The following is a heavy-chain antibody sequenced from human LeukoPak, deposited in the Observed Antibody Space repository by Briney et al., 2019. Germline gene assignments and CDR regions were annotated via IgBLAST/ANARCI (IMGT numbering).Heavy chain of an antibody. D-gene: IGHD3-22*01. J-gene: IGHJ4*02. Sequence: ASVKVSCKASGYTFTGYYMHWVRQAPGQGLEWMGWINPNSGGTNYAQKLQGRVTMTRDTSISTAYMELSRLRSDDTAVYYCARETYYYDSSGYYYSAGLDYWGQGTLVTVPS. CDR1: GYTFTGYY. CDR3: ARETYYYDSSGYYYSAGLDY. V-gene: IGHV1-2*02. CDR2: INPNSGGT.